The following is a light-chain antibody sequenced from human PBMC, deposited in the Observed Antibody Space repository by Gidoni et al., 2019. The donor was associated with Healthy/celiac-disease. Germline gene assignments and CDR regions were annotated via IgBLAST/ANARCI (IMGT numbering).Light chain of an antibody. CDR3: QQYGSSPLT. Sequence: EIVLTQSPATLSLSPGERATLPCGASQSVCSSYLAWYQQKPGLAPRLLIYDASSRATGIPDRFSGSGSGTDFTLTISRLEPEDFAVYYCQQYGSSPLTFGGGTKVEIK. CDR2: DAS. V-gene: IGKV3D-20*01. J-gene: IGKJ4*01. CDR1: QSVCSSY.